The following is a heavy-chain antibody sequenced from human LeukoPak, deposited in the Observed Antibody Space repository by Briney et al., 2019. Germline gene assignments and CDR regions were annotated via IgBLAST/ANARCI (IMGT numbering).Heavy chain of an antibody. CDR1: GGSFSGYY. D-gene: IGHD6-13*01. CDR2: INHSGST. J-gene: IGHJ6*02. V-gene: IGHV4-34*01. Sequence: PSETLSLTCAVYGGSFSGYYWSWIRQPPGKGLEWIGEINHSGSTNYNPSLKSRVTISVDTSKNQFSLKLSSVTAADTAVYYCARGQYGSSWTGETYYGMDVWGQGTTVTVSS. CDR3: ARGQYGSSWTGETYYGMDV.